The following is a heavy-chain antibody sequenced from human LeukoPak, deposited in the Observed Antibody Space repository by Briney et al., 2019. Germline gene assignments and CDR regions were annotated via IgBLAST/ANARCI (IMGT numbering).Heavy chain of an antibody. D-gene: IGHD3-16*02. CDR1: GGTFSSYA. J-gene: IGHJ4*02. V-gene: IGHV1-69*13. Sequence: SVKVSCKASGGTFSSYAISWVRQAPGQGLEWMGGIIPIFGTANYAQKFQGRVTITADEPTSTAYMELSSLRSEDTAVYYCAKELAKLSFFDYWGQGSLVTVSS. CDR2: IIPIFGTA. CDR3: AKELAKLSFFDY.